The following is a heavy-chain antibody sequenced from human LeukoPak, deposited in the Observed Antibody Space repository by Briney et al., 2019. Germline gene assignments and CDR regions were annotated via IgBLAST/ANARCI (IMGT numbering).Heavy chain of an antibody. CDR2: ISGSGGST. CDR3: AKNFTGRLDY. Sequence: GGSLRLSCAASGFTFSSYSMNWVRQAPGKGLEWVSAISGSGGSTYYADSVKGRFTISRDNSKNTLYLQMNSLRAEDTAVYYCAKNFTGRLDYWAQGTLVTVSS. D-gene: IGHD2-8*02. V-gene: IGHV3-23*01. J-gene: IGHJ4*02. CDR1: GFTFSSYS.